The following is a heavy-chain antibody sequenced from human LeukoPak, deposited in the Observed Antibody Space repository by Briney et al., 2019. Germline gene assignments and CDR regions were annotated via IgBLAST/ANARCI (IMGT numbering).Heavy chain of an antibody. CDR1: GFTFSNYA. V-gene: IGHV3-9*01. J-gene: IGHJ4*02. D-gene: IGHD5-12*01. CDR2: ISWNSDNI. Sequence: GGSLRLSCAASGFTFSNYAMHWVRQAPGKGLEWVSGISWNSDNIGYADSVKGRFTTSRDNAKNSLYLQMNSLRAEDTALYYCAINGGGDSGYGNFDYWGQGTLVTVSS. CDR3: AINGGGDSGYGNFDY.